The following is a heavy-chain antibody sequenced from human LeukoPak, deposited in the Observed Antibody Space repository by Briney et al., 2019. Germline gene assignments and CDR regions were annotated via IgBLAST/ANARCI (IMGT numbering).Heavy chain of an antibody. CDR2: IWYDGTNK. CDR3: AKSGRNWAYLEY. Sequence: GGSLRLSCAVSGFTLSNYGMHWVRQAPGRGLEWVAVIWYDGTNKYYADSVRGRYTISRDSSKNTLYLQMNSLRAEDTAVYYCAKSGRNWAYLEYWGQGTLVTVSS. CDR1: GFTLSNYG. J-gene: IGHJ4*02. D-gene: IGHD7-27*01. V-gene: IGHV3-33*06.